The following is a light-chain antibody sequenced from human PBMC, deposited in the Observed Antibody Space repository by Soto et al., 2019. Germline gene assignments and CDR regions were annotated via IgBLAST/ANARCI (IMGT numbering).Light chain of an antibody. Sequence: DIQITQSPSTLSASVGDRVTITCRASQSISSWLAWYQQKPGTAPKLLIYDASSLESGVPSRFSGRGSGTQFTLTISSLQPDDFATYYCQRYNTFSGTFGPGTKVDIK. CDR3: QRYNTFSGT. CDR2: DAS. J-gene: IGKJ1*01. V-gene: IGKV1-5*01. CDR1: QSISSW.